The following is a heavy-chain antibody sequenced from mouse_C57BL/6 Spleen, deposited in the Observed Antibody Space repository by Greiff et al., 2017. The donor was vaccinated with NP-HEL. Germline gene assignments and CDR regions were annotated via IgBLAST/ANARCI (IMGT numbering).Heavy chain of an antibody. CDR1: GYSITSGYY. CDR3: ARIITTAYYFDY. V-gene: IGHV3-6*01. CDR2: ISYDGSN. Sequence: VQLKQSGPGLVKPSQSLSLTCSVTGYSITSGYYWNWIRQFPGNKLEWMGYISYDGSNNYNPSLKNRISITRDTSKNQFFLKLNSVTTEDTATYYCARIITTAYYFDYWGQGTTLTVSS. J-gene: IGHJ2*01. D-gene: IGHD1-1*01.